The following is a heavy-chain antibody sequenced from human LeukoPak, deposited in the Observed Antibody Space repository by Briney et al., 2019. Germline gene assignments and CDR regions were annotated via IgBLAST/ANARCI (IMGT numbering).Heavy chain of an antibody. V-gene: IGHV1-69*13. CDR3: ARCYGATQYYYYMDV. J-gene: IGHJ6*03. CDR1: GGTFSSYA. CDR2: IIPIFGTA. D-gene: IGHD1-26*01. Sequence: SVKVSCKASGGTFSSYAISWVRQAPGQGLEWMGGIIPIFGTANYAQKFQGRVTITADESTSTAYMELSSLRSEDTAVYYCARCYGATQYYYYMDVWGKGTTVTVSS.